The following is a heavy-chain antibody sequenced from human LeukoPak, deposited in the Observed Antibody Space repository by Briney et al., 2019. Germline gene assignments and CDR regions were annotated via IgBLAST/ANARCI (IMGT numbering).Heavy chain of an antibody. D-gene: IGHD2-2*01. CDR3: ASTNCSTARCSGANWFDP. V-gene: IGHV4-30-4*08. J-gene: IGHJ5*02. CDR2: IFYSGST. Sequence: SETLSLTCTVSGGSISSGDYFWSWIRQPPGKGLEWFGYIFYSGSTFRYNPSLKSRVAISIDTSKNQFSLRLSSVTAADTAVYYCASTNCSTARCSGANWFDPWGQGTLVTVSS. CDR1: GGSISSGDYF.